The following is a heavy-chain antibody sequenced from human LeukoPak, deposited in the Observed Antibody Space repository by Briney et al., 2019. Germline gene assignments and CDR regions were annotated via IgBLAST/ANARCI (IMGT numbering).Heavy chain of an antibody. D-gene: IGHD6-25*01. J-gene: IGHJ6*03. Sequence: GGSLRLSCAASGFTFSSYAMNWVRQAPGKGLEWVSSISSSSVSIYYADSVKGRFTIFRDNAKNTLYLLMNNLRAEDTAVYCCARAQRGDYMDVWGKGTTVTISS. V-gene: IGHV3-21*04. CDR3: ARAQRGDYMDV. CDR1: GFTFSSYA. CDR2: ISSSSVSI.